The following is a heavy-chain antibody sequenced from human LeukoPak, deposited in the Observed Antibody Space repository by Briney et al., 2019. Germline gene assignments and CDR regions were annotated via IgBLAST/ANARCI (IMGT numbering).Heavy chain of an antibody. J-gene: IGHJ4*02. Sequence: GGSLRLSCAVSGFSFSDHNMNWVRQAPGKGLEWVASISSRSNYIYYADSLKGRVTVSRDNARNSLFLQMTSLRAEDTAVYYCARDYLGFGESGFDYWGQGTQVTVSS. D-gene: IGHD3-10*01. CDR3: ARDYLGFGESGFDY. CDR1: GFSFSDHN. V-gene: IGHV3-21*01. CDR2: ISSRSNYI.